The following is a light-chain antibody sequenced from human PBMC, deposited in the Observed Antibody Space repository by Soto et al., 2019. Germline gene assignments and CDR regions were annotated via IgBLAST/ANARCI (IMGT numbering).Light chain of an antibody. J-gene: IGKJ4*01. V-gene: IGKV3-15*01. CDR1: QSVSSN. Sequence: EIVMTQSPATLSVSPGERATLSCRASQSVSSNLAWYQQKPGQAPRLLIYGASTRATGIPARFSGSGSAAAFFLTISSLQSEDFAVYYCQQYNNWPPLTFGGGTKVEIK. CDR3: QQYNNWPPLT. CDR2: GAS.